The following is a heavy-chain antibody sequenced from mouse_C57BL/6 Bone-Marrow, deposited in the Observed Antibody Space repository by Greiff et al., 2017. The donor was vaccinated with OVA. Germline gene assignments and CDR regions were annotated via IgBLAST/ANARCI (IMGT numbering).Heavy chain of an antibody. Sequence: VHLVESGPGLVQPSQSLSITCTVSGFSLTSYGVHWVRQSPGKGLEWLGVIWRGGSTDYNAAFMSRLSITKDNSKSQVFFKMNSLQADDTAIYYCAIYYDYEHAMDYWGQGTSVTVSS. CDR2: IWRGGST. D-gene: IGHD2-4*01. CDR1: GFSLTSYG. V-gene: IGHV2-5*01. J-gene: IGHJ4*01. CDR3: AIYYDYEHAMDY.